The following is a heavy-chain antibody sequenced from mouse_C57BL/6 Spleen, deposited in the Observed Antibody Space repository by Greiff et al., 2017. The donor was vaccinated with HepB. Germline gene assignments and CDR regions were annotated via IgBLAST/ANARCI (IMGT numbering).Heavy chain of an antibody. Sequence: QVQLQQSGPGLVQPSQSLSITCTVSGFSLTSYGVHWVRQSPGKGLEWLGVIWSGGSTDYNAAFISRLSISKDNSKSQVFFKMNSLQADDTAIYYCARKRDFGIYDGYYGAMDYWGQGTSVTVSS. CDR1: GFSLTSYG. CDR2: IWSGGST. CDR3: ARKRDFGIYDGYYGAMDY. D-gene: IGHD2-3*01. V-gene: IGHV2-2*01. J-gene: IGHJ4*01.